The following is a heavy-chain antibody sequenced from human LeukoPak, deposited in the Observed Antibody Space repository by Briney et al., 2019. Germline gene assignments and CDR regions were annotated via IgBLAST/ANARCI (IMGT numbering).Heavy chain of an antibody. CDR3: ARAYVDTAMVTPQSPPEYYFDY. D-gene: IGHD5-18*01. V-gene: IGHV3-11*04. CDR2: ISSSGSTI. Sequence: PGGSLRLSCAPSGFTFSDYYMSWIRQAPGKGLEWVSYISSSGSTIYYADSVKGRFTISRDNAKNSLYLQMNSLRAEDTAVYYCARAYVDTAMVTPQSPPEYYFDYWGQGTLVTVSS. J-gene: IGHJ4*02. CDR1: GFTFSDYY.